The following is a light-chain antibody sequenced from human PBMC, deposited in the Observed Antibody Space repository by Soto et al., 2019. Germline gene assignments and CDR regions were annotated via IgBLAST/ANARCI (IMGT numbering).Light chain of an antibody. CDR1: QSLVSSDGNTY. CDR2: KVS. V-gene: IGKV2-30*01. Sequence: DVVLTQSPLSLPVTLGQPASISCRSSQSLVSSDGNTYLTWFQQRPGQSPRRLIYKVSNRDPGVPDRFSGSGSGTDFTLRITRVEAEDVGVYYCMQGSHWPPWTFGQGTKVEIK. CDR3: MQGSHWPPWT. J-gene: IGKJ1*01.